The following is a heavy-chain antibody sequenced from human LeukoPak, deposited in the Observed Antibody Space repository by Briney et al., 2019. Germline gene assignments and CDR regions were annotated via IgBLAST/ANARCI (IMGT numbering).Heavy chain of an antibody. CDR3: AKAIHSSSSGVVDY. V-gene: IGHV3-30*02. D-gene: IGHD6-6*01. Sequence: PRGSLRLSCAASGLIFSNYAMHWVRQAPGKGLEWVTFIRYDGSNKYYAESVKGRFTISRDNSKNTLYLQMNSLRAEDTAVYYCAKAIHSSSSGVVDYWGQGTLVTVSS. CDR2: IRYDGSNK. J-gene: IGHJ4*02. CDR1: GLIFSNYA.